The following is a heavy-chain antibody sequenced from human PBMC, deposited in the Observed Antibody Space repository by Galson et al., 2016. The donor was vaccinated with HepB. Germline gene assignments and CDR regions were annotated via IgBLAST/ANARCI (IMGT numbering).Heavy chain of an antibody. Sequence: SVKVSCKASGGTFSNYGISWVRQAPGQGLEWMGGIIPIFGAANYEQKFQGGVTISADEATNTVYMELSSLTSEDTAVYYCARDRSSGWFDSSDIWGQGTMVTVSS. CDR3: ARDRSSGWFDSSDI. CDR1: GGTFSNYG. V-gene: IGHV1-69*13. J-gene: IGHJ3*02. CDR2: IIPIFGAA. D-gene: IGHD6-19*01.